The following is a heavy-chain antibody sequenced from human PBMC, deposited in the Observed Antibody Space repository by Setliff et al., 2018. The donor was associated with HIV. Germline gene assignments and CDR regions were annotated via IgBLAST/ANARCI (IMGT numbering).Heavy chain of an antibody. D-gene: IGHD4-17*01. CDR3: ARAPTVVTLLDY. CDR1: GGSISSGSYY. V-gene: IGHV4-61*09. CDR2: IYTSGSS. Sequence: SETLSLTCSVSGGSISSGSYYWSWIRQPAGKGLEWIGHIYTSGSSTYNPSLKSRVTISRDTSKNQFSLKLSSVTAADTAVYYCARAPTVVTLLDYWGQGTQVTVS. J-gene: IGHJ4*02.